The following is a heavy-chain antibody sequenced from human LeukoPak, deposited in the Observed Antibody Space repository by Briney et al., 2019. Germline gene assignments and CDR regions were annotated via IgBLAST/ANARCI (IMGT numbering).Heavy chain of an antibody. CDR1: GGTFSSYA. V-gene: IGHV1-69*05. CDR3: ARDKRARSGGSCYDD. D-gene: IGHD2-15*01. CDR2: IIPIFGTA. J-gene: IGHJ4*02. Sequence: GSSVKVSCKASGGTFSSYAISWVRQAPGQGLEWMGGIIPIFGTANYAQKFQGRVTITTDESTSTAYMELSSLRSEDTAVYYCARDKRARSGGSCYDDWGQGTLVTVSS.